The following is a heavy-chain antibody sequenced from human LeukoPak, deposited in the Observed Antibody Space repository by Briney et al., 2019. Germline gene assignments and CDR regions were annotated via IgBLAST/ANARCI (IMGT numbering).Heavy chain of an antibody. J-gene: IGHJ4*02. Sequence: PGGSLRLSCAASGFTFSRYYMVWVRQAPGKGLEWVSYISSSTSTIYYADSVKGRFTISRDNVKNSLYLQMDSLRVEDTAVYYCTRVDPIAVAGDDYWGQGTQVAVSS. CDR1: GFTFSRYY. CDR2: ISSSTSTI. D-gene: IGHD6-19*01. V-gene: IGHV3-48*01. CDR3: TRVDPIAVAGDDY.